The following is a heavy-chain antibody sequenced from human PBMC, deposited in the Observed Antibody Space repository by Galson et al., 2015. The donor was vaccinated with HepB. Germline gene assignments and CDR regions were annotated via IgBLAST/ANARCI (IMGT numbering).Heavy chain of an antibody. CDR1: GFTFSSYA. CDR3: ARERIAVAPHIDY. D-gene: IGHD6-19*01. J-gene: IGHJ4*02. V-gene: IGHV3-30*04. CDR2: ISYDGSNK. Sequence: SLRLSCAASGFTFSSYAMHWVRQAPGKGLEWVAVISYDGSNKYYADSVKGRFTISRDNSKNTLYLQMNSLRAEDTAVYYCARERIAVAPHIDYWGQGTLVTVSS.